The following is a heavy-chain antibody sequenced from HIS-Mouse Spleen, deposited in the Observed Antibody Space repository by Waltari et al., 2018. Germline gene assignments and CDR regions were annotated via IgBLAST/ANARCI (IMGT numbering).Heavy chain of an antibody. Sequence: QLQLQESGPGLVKPSETLSLTCTVSGGSISSSSYYWGWIRQPPGKGLEWIGRIYYSGSTYYNPSRKSGVTISVDTSKNQFSLKLSSVTAADTAVYYCAREIPYSSSWYDWYFDLWGRGTLVTVSS. J-gene: IGHJ2*01. CDR1: GGSISSSSYY. CDR2: IYYSGST. CDR3: AREIPYSSSWYDWYFDL. D-gene: IGHD6-13*01. V-gene: IGHV4-39*07.